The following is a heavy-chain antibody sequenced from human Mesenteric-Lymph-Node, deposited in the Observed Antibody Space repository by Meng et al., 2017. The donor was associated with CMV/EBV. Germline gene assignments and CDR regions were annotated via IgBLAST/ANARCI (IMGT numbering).Heavy chain of an antibody. CDR3: AREIWGYYYYGMDV. Sequence: GSLRLSCTVSGASISSSSYYWGWIRQPPGKGLEWIGSIYYSGSTYYNPSLKSRVTISVDTSKNQFSLKLSSVTAADTAVYYCAREIWGYYYYGMDVWGQGTTVTVSS. V-gene: IGHV4-39*07. CDR1: GASISSSSYY. CDR2: IYYSGST. J-gene: IGHJ6*02. D-gene: IGHD3-16*01.